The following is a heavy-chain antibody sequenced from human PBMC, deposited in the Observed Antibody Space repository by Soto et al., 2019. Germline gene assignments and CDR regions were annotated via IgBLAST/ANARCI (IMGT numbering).Heavy chain of an antibody. J-gene: IGHJ4*02. CDR3: ARGSKPGGTLDY. D-gene: IGHD3-16*01. V-gene: IGHV1-8*01. Sequence: GASVKVSSTASGYTFTSYDINWVRQATGQGLEWMGWMNPNSGNTGYAQKFQGRVTMTRNTSISTAYMELSSLRSEDTAVYYCARGSKPGGTLDYWGQGTLVTVSS. CDR1: GYTFTSYD. CDR2: MNPNSGNT.